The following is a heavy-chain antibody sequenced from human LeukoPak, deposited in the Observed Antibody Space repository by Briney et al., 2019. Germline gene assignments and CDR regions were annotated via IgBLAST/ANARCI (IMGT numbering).Heavy chain of an antibody. CDR1: EFTLSNCA. V-gene: IGHV3-74*01. CDR3: ATLYGGSTDY. Sequence: QPGGSLRLSCAASEFTLSNCAMTWVRQAPGKGLVWVSRIKTDGSSISYADSVKGRFTISRDNAKNTLYLQMNSLRVEDTAVYYCATLYGGSTDYWGQGTLVTVSS. D-gene: IGHD5-12*01. CDR2: IKTDGSSI. J-gene: IGHJ4*02.